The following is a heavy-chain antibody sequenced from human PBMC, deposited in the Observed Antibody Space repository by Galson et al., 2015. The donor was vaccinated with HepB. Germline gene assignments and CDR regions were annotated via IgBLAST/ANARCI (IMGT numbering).Heavy chain of an antibody. CDR1: GFSLSTSGVG. CDR2: IYWDDDK. V-gene: IGHV2-5*02. D-gene: IGHD2-15*01. Sequence: PALVKPTQTLTLTCTFSGFSLSTSGVGVGWIRQPPGKALEWLALIYWDDDKRYSPSLKSRLTITKDTSKNQVVLTMTNMDPVDTATYYCAHFVVVVAGHVRYFDYWGQGTLVTVSS. CDR3: AHFVVVVAGHVRYFDY. J-gene: IGHJ4*02.